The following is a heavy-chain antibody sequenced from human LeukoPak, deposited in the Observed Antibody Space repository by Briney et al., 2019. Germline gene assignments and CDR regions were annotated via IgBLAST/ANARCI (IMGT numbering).Heavy chain of an antibody. CDR2: ISGSGGST. D-gene: IGHD2-2*02. V-gene: IGHV3-23*01. CDR1: GFTFSSYA. J-gene: IGHJ4*02. CDR3: AKDIVGCSSTSCYMVDY. Sequence: GGSLRLSCAASGFTFSSYAMSWVRQAPGKGLEWVSAISGSGGSTYYADSVKGRFTISRDNSKNTLYLQMNCLRAEDTAVYYCAKDIVGCSSTSCYMVDYWGQGTLVTVSS.